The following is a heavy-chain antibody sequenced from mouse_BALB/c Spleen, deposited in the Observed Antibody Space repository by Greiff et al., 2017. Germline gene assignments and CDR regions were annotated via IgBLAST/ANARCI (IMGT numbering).Heavy chain of an antibody. V-gene: IGHV1-69*02. CDR1: GYTFTSYW. J-gene: IGHJ4*01. CDR3: ARGGLRYAMGY. Sequence: QVQLQQPGAELVKPGASVKLSCKASGYTFTSYWMHWVKQRPGQGLEWIGEIDPSDSYTNYNQKFKGKATLTVDKSSSTAYMQLSSLTSEDSAVYYCARGGLRYAMGYWGQGTSVTVAS. CDR2: IDPSDSYT. D-gene: IGHD3-1*01.